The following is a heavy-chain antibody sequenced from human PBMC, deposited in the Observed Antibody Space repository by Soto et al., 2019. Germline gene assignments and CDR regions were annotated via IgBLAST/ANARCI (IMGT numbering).Heavy chain of an antibody. CDR2: FDPEDGET. CDR3: ATTPPYSGSPAIDY. D-gene: IGHD1-26*01. CDR1: GYTLTELS. J-gene: IGHJ4*02. Sequence: ASVKVSCKVSGYTLTELSMHWVRQAPGKGLEWMGGFDPEDGETIYAQKFQGRVTMTEDTSTDTAYMELSSLRSEDTTVYYCATTPPYSGSPAIDYWGQGTLVTVSS. V-gene: IGHV1-24*01.